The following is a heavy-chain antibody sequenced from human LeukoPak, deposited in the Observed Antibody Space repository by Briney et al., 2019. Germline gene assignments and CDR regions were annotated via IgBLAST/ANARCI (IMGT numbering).Heavy chain of an antibody. CDR2: IYPSDSDT. CDR3: ARQAVREGFSVVVPPNWFDP. Sequence: GESLKISCKGSGYSFTSNWIGWVRQLPGKGLEWMGVIYPSDSDTRYSPSFQGQVTISADKSISTAYLQWSSLKASDTAMYYCARQAVREGFSVVVPPNWFDPWGQGTLVTVSS. J-gene: IGHJ5*02. CDR1: GYSFTSNW. V-gene: IGHV5-51*01. D-gene: IGHD2-2*01.